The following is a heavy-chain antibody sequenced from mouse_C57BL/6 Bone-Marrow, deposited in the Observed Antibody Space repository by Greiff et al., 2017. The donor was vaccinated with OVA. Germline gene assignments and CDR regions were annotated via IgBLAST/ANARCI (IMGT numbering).Heavy chain of an antibody. J-gene: IGHJ1*03. CDR1: GFTFSDYY. D-gene: IGHD1-1*01. Sequence: DVKLVESEGGLVQPGRSMKLSCTASGFTFSDYYMAWVRQVPEKGLEWVANINYDGSSTYYLDSLKSRFIISRDNAKNILYLQMSSLKSEDTATYYCARHYYGSSHWYFDVWGTGTTVTVSS. V-gene: IGHV5-16*01. CDR2: INYDGSST. CDR3: ARHYYGSSHWYFDV.